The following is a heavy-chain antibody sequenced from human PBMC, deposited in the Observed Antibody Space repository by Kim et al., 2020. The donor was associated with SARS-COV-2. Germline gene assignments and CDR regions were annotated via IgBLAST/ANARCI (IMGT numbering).Heavy chain of an antibody. D-gene: IGHD3-10*01. J-gene: IGHJ6*02. CDR3: ARENYYGSGSFYYYYYYGMDV. CDR1: GFTFSSYA. Sequence: GGSLRLSCAASGFTFSSYAMHWVRQAPGKGLEWVAVISYDGSNKYYADSVKGRFTISRDNSKKTLYLQMNSLRAEDTAVYYCARENYYGSGSFYYYYYYGMDVWGQGTTVTVSS. V-gene: IGHV3-30*04. CDR2: ISYDGSNK.